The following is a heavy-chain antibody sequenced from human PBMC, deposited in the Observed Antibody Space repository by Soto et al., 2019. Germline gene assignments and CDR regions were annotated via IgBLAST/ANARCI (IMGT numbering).Heavy chain of an antibody. CDR2: INHSGST. CDR1: GGSVSSYY. J-gene: IGHJ4*02. D-gene: IGHD2-8*02. Sequence: SETLSLTCTVSGGSVSSYYWSWIRQPPGKGLEWIGYINHSGSTNYNPSLKSRVTISVDTSKNQFSLKLTSVTAADTAVYYCARDKITGLFDYWGRGTLVTVSS. CDR3: ARDKITGLFDY. V-gene: IGHV4-59*02.